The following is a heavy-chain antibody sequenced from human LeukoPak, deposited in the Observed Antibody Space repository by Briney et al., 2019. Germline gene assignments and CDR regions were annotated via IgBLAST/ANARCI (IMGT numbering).Heavy chain of an antibody. Sequence: PSETPSLTCTVSGGSISSSSYYWGWIRQPPGKGLEWIGSIYYSGSTYYNPSLKSRFTISVDTSKNQFSLKLSSVTAADTAVYYCARHLPITMIVVPKGRYFDYWGQGTLVTVSS. V-gene: IGHV4-39*01. CDR3: ARHLPITMIVVPKGRYFDY. CDR1: GGSISSSSYY. J-gene: IGHJ4*02. D-gene: IGHD3-22*01. CDR2: IYYSGST.